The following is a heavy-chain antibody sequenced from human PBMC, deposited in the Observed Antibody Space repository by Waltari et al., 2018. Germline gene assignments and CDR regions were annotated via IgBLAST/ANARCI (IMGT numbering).Heavy chain of an antibody. J-gene: IGHJ6*02. CDR2: LSHSVYT. CDR3: ARHHRVAYYFGMDV. Sequence: VQLQESGPRLVEASETLSLTCIVSGASISSVFWSWIRQPPGKGLEWFGYLSHSVYTNSNPSLKSRVTISSDTSKNQFSLKLNSVTAADTAIYFCARHHRVAYYFGMDVWGQGTTVTVSS. D-gene: IGHD5-12*01. V-gene: IGHV4-59*08. CDR1: GASISSVF.